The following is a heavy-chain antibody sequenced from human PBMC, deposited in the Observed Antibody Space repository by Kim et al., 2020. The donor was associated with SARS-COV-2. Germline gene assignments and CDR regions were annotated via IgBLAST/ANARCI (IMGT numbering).Heavy chain of an antibody. CDR3: ARMSGLLWFGELLYNYYYDMVV. D-gene: IGHD3-10*01. CDR1: GGSISSYY. J-gene: IGHJ6*02. CDR2: IYYSGST. Sequence: SETLSLTCTVSGGSISSYYWSWIRQPPGKGLEWIGYIYYSGSTNYNPSLKSGVTISVDTSKNQFSLKLSSVTAADTAIYYCARMSGLLWFGELLYNYYYDMVVWGQGTTVTVSS. V-gene: IGHV4-59*08.